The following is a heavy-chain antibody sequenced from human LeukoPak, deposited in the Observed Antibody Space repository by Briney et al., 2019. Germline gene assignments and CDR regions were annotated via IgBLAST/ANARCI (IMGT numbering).Heavy chain of an antibody. CDR2: IYYSGST. V-gene: IGHV4-59*02. Sequence: GSLRLSCAASVFTVSSKYMSWIRQPPGKGLEWIGYIYYSGSTNYNPSLKSRVTISVDTSKNQFSLKLSSVTAADKAVYYCARRDSYYDILTGYYPYYMDVWGKGTPGTISS. D-gene: IGHD3-9*01. CDR3: ARRDSYYDILTGYYPYYMDV. J-gene: IGHJ6*03. CDR1: VFTVSSKY.